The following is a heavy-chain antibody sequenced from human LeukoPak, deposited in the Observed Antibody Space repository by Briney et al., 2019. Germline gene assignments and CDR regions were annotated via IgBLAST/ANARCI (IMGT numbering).Heavy chain of an antibody. CDR2: IYPRDSDI. J-gene: IGHJ4*02. CDR1: GYSFTTYW. V-gene: IGHV5-51*01. D-gene: IGHD5-12*01. CDR3: ATSYSGYGSYFDY. Sequence: GESLKISCKGSGYSFTTYWIAWVRQMPGKGLEWMGIIYPRDSDIRYSPPFQGQVTISADKSISTAYLQWSSLKASDTAMYYCATSYSGYGSYFDYWGQGTLVTVSS.